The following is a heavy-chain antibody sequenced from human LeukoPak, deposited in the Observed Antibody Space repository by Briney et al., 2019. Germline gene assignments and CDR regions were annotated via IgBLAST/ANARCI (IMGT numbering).Heavy chain of an antibody. V-gene: IGHV3-9*01. CDR3: AKGTYSRSHEGYFDY. CDR2: ISWNSGNI. J-gene: IGHJ4*02. Sequence: QAGGSLRLSCVASGFTFNDYAMHWVRQAPGKGLEWVSGISWNSGNIGYADSVKGRFTISRDNAKNSLYLQMNSLRAEDTALYYCAKGTYSRSHEGYFDYWGQGTLVTVSS. CDR1: GFTFNDYA. D-gene: IGHD6-13*01.